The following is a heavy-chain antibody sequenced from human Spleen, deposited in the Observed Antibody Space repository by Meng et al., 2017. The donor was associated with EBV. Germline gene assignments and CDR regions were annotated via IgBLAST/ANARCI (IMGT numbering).Heavy chain of an antibody. J-gene: IGHJ4*02. CDR1: VYTFTASD. V-gene: IGHV1-18*01. CDR3: ARDQGVASAIDF. CDR2: VRGYNGHT. Sequence: SGAGAKDLAASWKSSVKASVYTFTASDSSWGRQAPGQGLGWVGRVRGYNGHTSYAEKFQGRVSMTTDTSTSTAYMELRSLRSDDTAVYYCARDQGVASAIDFWGQGTLVTVAS. D-gene: IGHD2-21*01.